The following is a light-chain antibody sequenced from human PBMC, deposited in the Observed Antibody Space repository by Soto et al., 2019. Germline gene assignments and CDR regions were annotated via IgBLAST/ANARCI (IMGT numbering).Light chain of an antibody. CDR3: QHYGNSLWT. CDR1: ERISSW. V-gene: IGKV1-5*01. CDR2: DAS. J-gene: IGKJ1*01. Sequence: DIQMTQSPSTLSASVGDSVTITCRASERISSWLAWYQQKPGKVPKLLIYDASTLESGVPSRFSGSGFGTEFTLTISRLQPDDFATYYCQHYGNSLWTFGQGTKV.